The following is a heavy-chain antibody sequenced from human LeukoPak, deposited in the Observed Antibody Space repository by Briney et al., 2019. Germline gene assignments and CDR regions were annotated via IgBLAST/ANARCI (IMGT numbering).Heavy chain of an antibody. J-gene: IGHJ4*02. CDR2: IYHSGST. CDR1: GYYISSGYY. Sequence: ASETLSLTCTVSGYYISSGYYWGWIRQPPGKGLEWIGYIYHSGSTYYNPSLKSRVTISVDRSKNQFSLKLSSVTAADTAVYYCARDRRGWLQFGVDYWGQGTLVTVSS. D-gene: IGHD5-24*01. CDR3: ARDRRGWLQFGVDY. V-gene: IGHV4-38-2*02.